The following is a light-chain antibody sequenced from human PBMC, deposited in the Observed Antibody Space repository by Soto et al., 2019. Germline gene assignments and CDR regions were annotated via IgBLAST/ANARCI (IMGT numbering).Light chain of an antibody. CDR3: AAWDDSLNGVV. V-gene: IGLV1-44*01. Sequence: QPVLTQPPSASGTPGQRITISCSGSSSNIGSNIVNWYQQLPGTAPKLLIYNNNQRPSGVPDRFSGSKSGTSASLAISGLQSEDEADYYCAAWDDSLNGVVFGGGTKLTV. CDR1: SSNIGSNI. CDR2: NNN. J-gene: IGLJ2*01.